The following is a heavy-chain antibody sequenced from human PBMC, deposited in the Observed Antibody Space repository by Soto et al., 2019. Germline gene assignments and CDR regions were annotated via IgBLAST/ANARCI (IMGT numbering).Heavy chain of an antibody. Sequence: GGSLRLSCAASGFTFSSYAMSWVRQAPGKGLEWVSAISGSGGSTYYADSVKGRFTISRDNSKNTLYLQMNSLRAEDTAVYYCAKWSNRCSSTSCYADAFDIWGQGTMVTVSS. D-gene: IGHD2-2*01. J-gene: IGHJ3*02. CDR3: AKWSNRCSSTSCYADAFDI. CDR2: ISGSGGST. CDR1: GFTFSSYA. V-gene: IGHV3-23*01.